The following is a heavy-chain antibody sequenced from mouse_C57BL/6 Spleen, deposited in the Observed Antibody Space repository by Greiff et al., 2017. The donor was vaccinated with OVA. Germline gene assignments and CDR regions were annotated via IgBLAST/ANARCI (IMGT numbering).Heavy chain of an antibody. CDR2: INPNNGGT. J-gene: IGHJ3*01. CDR3: ARSGGDVRFAY. D-gene: IGHD3-2*02. Sequence: EVQLQQSGPELVKPGASVKISCKASGYTFTDYYMNWVKQSHGKSLEWIGDINPNNGGTSYNQKFKGKATLTVAKSSSPAYMELRSLTSGDSAVYYCARSGGDVRFAYWGQGTLVTVSA. CDR1: GYTFTDYY. V-gene: IGHV1-26*01.